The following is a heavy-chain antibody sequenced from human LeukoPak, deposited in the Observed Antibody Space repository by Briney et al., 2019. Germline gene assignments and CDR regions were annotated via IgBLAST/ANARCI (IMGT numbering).Heavy chain of an antibody. V-gene: IGHV3-48*03. CDR3: AIAPSGEMANYYGLDV. CDR2: IGSSGKTI. J-gene: IGHJ6*02. CDR1: GFSFSSYN. Sequence: GGSLRLSCLASGFSFSSYNVNWVRQAPGKGLEWVSYIGSSGKTIYYADSVKGRFTISRDNTKNSVYLQMNSLRAEDAALYYCAIAPSGEMANYYGLDVWGQGTTVTVSS. D-gene: IGHD5-24*01.